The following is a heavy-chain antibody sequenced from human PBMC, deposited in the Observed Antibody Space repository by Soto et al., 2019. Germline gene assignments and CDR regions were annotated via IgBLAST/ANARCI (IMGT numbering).Heavy chain of an antibody. CDR3: AKDGGGGFIAGIDY. CDR2: IRGSGDTT. J-gene: IGHJ4*02. Sequence: EVQLLESGGGLVQPGGSLRLSCAASGFTFSTYAMSWVRQAPGKGLEWVSAIRGSGDTTYYADSVKGRFTISRDNSKNTLYMQMNSLRVEDTAVFYCAKDGGGGFIAGIDYWGQGTLVTVSS. V-gene: IGHV3-23*01. CDR1: GFTFSTYA. D-gene: IGHD3-16*01.